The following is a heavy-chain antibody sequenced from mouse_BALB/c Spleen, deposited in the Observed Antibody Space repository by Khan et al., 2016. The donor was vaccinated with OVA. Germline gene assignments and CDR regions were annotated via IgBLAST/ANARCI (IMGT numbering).Heavy chain of an antibody. CDR1: GYSITSGY. V-gene: IGHV3-8*02. D-gene: IGHD2-14*01. CDR2: ISSSDST. J-gene: IGHJ2*01. CDR3: ARWNYRYDGYFDY. Sequence: VQLKESGPSLVKPSQTLSLTCSVTGYSITSGYWNWIRKFPGNKLEYMGYISSSDSTFYNPSLNSRISITRDTSKNQYYMQLNSVTTEDTSTYYGARWNYRYDGYFDYGGQGTTLTVSS.